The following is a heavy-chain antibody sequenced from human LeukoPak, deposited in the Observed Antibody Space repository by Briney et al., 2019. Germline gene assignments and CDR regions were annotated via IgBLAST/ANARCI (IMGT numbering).Heavy chain of an antibody. J-gene: IGHJ5*02. CDR2: INHSGST. CDR3: ARDVLSSSDTNNWFDP. CDR1: GGSFSGYY. V-gene: IGHV4-34*01. Sequence: PSETLSLTCAVYGGSFSGYYWSWIRQPPGKGLEWIGEINHSGSTNYNPSLKSRVTISVDTSKNQFSLKLSSVTAADTAVYYCARDVLSSSDTNNWFDPWGQGTLVTVSS. D-gene: IGHD6-13*01.